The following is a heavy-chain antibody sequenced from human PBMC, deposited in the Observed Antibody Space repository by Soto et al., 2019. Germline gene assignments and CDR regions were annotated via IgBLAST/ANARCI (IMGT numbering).Heavy chain of an antibody. CDR2: IYHSGST. J-gene: IGHJ5*02. V-gene: IGHV4-30-2*01. D-gene: IGHD2-15*01. CDR1: GGSIISGGYC. CDR3: ARYIEQSGFDP. Sequence: SETLSLTCAVSGGSIISGGYCWSWIRQPPGKGLEWIGYIYHSGSTYYNPSLKSRVTISVDRSKNQFSLRLISATAADTALYYCARYIEQSGFDPWGQGTLVTVSS.